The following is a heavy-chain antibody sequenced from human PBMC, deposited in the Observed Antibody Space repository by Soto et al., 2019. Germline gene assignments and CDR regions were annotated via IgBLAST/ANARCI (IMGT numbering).Heavy chain of an antibody. CDR2: IIPIFGTA. CDR3: ARAYYYGSGSYAMDV. D-gene: IGHD3-10*01. V-gene: IGHV1-69*13. CDR1: GGTFSSYA. J-gene: IGHJ6*02. Sequence: GASVKVCCKASGGTFSSYAISWVRQAPGQGLGWMGGIIPIFGTANYAQKFQGRVTITADESTSTAYMELSSLRSEDTAVYYCARAYYYGSGSYAMDVWGQGTTVTVSS.